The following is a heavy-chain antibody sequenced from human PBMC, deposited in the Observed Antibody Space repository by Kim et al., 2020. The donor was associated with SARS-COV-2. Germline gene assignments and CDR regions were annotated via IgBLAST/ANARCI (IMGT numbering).Heavy chain of an antibody. V-gene: IGHV3-23*01. CDR1: GFTFNNYA. Sequence: GGSLRLSCAASGFTFNNYAMTWVRQTPGKGLEWISTITGNSITTYYADSVKGRFTISRDNSRNTVSLQMNNLRAEDTATYYCARRGSYYDSGVTYSFDS. D-gene: IGHD3-22*01. CDR3: ARRGSYYDSGVTYSFDS. CDR2: ITGNSITT. J-gene: IGHJ4*01.